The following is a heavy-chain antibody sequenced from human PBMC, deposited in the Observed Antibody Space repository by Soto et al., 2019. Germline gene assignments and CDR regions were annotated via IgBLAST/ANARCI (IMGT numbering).Heavy chain of an antibody. V-gene: IGHV4-59*01. D-gene: IGHD1-7*01. Sequence: QVQLQESGPGLVKPSETLSLTCTVSGASISSYYWSWIRQPPGRGLEWIGYVYYSGTTNYSPSLKRPVTMSVAPSNCLLSLNLTSVTAADSAVYYCARVRLELAEIWGRGSDGPFDIWGKGAMVTVSS. CDR3: ARVRLELAEIWGRGSDGPFDI. CDR2: VYYSGTT. CDR1: GASISSYY. J-gene: IGHJ3*02.